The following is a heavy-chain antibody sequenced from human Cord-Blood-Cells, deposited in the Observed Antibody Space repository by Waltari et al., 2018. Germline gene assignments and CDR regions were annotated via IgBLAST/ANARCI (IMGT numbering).Heavy chain of an antibody. D-gene: IGHD3-3*01. J-gene: IGHJ3*02. CDR1: GGSISSSSYY. CDR3: ARHASGYYDFWSGYYTGVGTSYAFDI. CDR2: IYYSGST. Sequence: QLQLQESGPGLVKPSETLSLTCTVSGGSISSSSYYWGWIRQPPGKGLEWLGSIYYSGSTYYHPSLKSQVTISVDTSKNQFSLKLSSVTAADPAVYYFARHASGYYDFWSGYYTGVGTSYAFDIWGQGTMVTVSS. V-gene: IGHV4-39*01.